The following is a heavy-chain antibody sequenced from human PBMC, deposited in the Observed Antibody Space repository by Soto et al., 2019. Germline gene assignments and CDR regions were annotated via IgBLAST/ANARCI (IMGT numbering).Heavy chain of an antibody. CDR2: ISYDGSNK. Sequence: GGSLRLSCAASGFTFSSYGMHWVRQAPGKGLEWVAVISYDGSNKYYADSVKGRFTISRDNSKNTLYLQMNSLRAEDTAVYYCAKERNYYYYGMDVWGQGTTVTVSS. CDR3: AKERNYYYYGMDV. J-gene: IGHJ6*02. V-gene: IGHV3-30*18. CDR1: GFTFSSYG.